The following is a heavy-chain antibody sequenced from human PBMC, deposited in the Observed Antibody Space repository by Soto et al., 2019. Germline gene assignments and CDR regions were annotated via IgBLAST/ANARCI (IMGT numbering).Heavy chain of an antibody. V-gene: IGHV3-53*01. Sequence: LRLSFAASGFTVSSNYMSWVSQAPGKGLEWVSVIYSGGSTYYADSVKGRFTISRDNSKNTLYLQMNSLRAEDTAVYYCARTPAGYSSGPLDYWGQGTLVTVSS. D-gene: IGHD6-19*01. CDR3: ARTPAGYSSGPLDY. CDR2: IYSGGST. J-gene: IGHJ4*02. CDR1: GFTVSSNY.